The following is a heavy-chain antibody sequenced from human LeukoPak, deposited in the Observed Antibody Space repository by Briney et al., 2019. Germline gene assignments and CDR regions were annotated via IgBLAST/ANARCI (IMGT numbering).Heavy chain of an antibody. V-gene: IGHV4-39*01. CDR3: AAYYDYVWGSYRYTNTDY. D-gene: IGHD3-16*02. CDR2: TYYSGST. J-gene: IGHJ4*02. CDR1: GGSISSSSYY. Sequence: SETLSLTCTVSGGSISSSSYYWGWIRQPPGKGLEWIGSTYYSGSTYYNPSLKSRVTISVDTSKNQFSLKLSSVTAADTAVYYCAAYYDYVWGSYRYTNTDYWGQGTLVTVSS.